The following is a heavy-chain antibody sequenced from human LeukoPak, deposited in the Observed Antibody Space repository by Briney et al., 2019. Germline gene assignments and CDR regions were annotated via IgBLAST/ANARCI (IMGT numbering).Heavy chain of an antibody. Sequence: GGSLRLSCAASGLTFSNYAMSWVRQAPGKGLEGVSTVGVSGANTFYADSVKGRFTISRDNSENTLYLQMNSLRAEDTAVYSCAKNLLGSEAFSWYFDLWGRGTLVTVSS. CDR3: AKNLLGSEAFSWYFDL. CDR2: VGVSGANT. CDR1: GLTFSNYA. J-gene: IGHJ2*01. D-gene: IGHD1-26*01. V-gene: IGHV3-23*01.